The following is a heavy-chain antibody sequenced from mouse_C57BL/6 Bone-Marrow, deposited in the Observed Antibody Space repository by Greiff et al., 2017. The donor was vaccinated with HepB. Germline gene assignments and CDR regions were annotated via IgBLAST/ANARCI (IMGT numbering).Heavy chain of an antibody. CDR3: GAGKRYSNYRAWFAY. CDR2: IYPRSGNT. J-gene: IGHJ3*01. V-gene: IGHV1-81*01. D-gene: IGHD2-5*01. CDR1: GYTFTSYG. Sequence: VKLQESGAELARPGASVKLSCKASGYTFTSYGISWVKQRTGQGLEWIGEIYPRSGNTYYNEKFKGKATLTADKSSSTAYMELRSLTSEDSAVYFCGAGKRYSNYRAWFAYWGQGTLVTVSA.